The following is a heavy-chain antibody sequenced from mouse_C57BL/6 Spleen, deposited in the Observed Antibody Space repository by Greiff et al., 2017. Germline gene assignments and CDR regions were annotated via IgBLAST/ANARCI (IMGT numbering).Heavy chain of an antibody. J-gene: IGHJ4*01. V-gene: IGHV2-2*01. D-gene: IGHD2-4*01. CDR3: ARHDFYAMDY. Sequence: VQLQQSGPGLVQPSQSLSITCTASGFSLTSYGVHWVRQSPGKGLEWLGVIWSGGSTDSNAAFISRLSISKDNSKSQVFFKMNSLQDDETAIYYCARHDFYAMDYWGQGTSVTVSS. CDR1: GFSLTSYG. CDR2: IWSGGST.